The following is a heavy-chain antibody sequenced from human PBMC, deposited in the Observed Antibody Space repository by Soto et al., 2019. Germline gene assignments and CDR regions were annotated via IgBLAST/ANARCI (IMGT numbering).Heavy chain of an antibody. Sequence: PAETLSLTCTVSGGSISISGYYWSGIRQHPGKGLEWIGYIYYSGSTYYNPSLKSRVTISVDTSKNQFSLKLSSVTAADTAVYYCARDSGYYPYGMDGWGQGTTVTVSS. D-gene: IGHD3-22*01. J-gene: IGHJ6*01. CDR2: IYYSGST. V-gene: IGHV4-31*03. CDR3: ARDSGYYPYGMDG. CDR1: GGSISISGYY.